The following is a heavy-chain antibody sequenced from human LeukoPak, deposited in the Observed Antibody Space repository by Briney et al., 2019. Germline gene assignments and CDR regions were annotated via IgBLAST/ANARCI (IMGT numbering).Heavy chain of an antibody. CDR2: IRSKANSYAR. J-gene: IGHJ6*02. CDR3: TDGMDV. V-gene: IGHV3-73*01. Sequence: GGSLRLSCAASGFTFSGSAMHWVRQASGKGLEWVGCIRSKANSYARAYAASVKGRFTISRDDSKNTAYLQMNSLKTEDTAVYYCTDGMDVWGQGTTVTVSS. CDR1: GFTFSGSA.